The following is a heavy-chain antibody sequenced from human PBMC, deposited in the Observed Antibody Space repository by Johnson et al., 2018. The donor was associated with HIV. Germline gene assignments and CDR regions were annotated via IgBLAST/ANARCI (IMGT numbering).Heavy chain of an antibody. CDR3: ARERAAAGTDALDI. CDR1: GFTFSSYT. CDR2: ISYDGSNK. V-gene: IGHV3-30*04. D-gene: IGHD6-13*01. J-gene: IGHJ3*02. Sequence: QVQLVESGGGVVQPGRSLRLSCTASGFTFSSYTIYWVRQTPGKGLEWVALISYDGSNKYYADSVQGRFTISRDNSKNTLYLQMNSLRAEDTAVYYCARERAAAGTDALDIWGQGTMVTVSS.